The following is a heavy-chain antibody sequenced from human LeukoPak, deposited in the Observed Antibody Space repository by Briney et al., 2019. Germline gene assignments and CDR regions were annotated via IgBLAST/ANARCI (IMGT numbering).Heavy chain of an antibody. CDR1: GGTFSSYA. J-gene: IGHJ4*02. CDR3: ARGPDYYDSSGYCYTDFDY. Sequence: SVEVSCKASGGTFSSYAISWVRQAPGQGLEWMGRIIPIFGTANYAQKFQGRVTITTDESTSTAYMELSSLRSEDTAVYYCARGPDYYDSSGYCYTDFDYWGQGTLVTVSS. CDR2: IIPIFGTA. V-gene: IGHV1-69*05. D-gene: IGHD3-22*01.